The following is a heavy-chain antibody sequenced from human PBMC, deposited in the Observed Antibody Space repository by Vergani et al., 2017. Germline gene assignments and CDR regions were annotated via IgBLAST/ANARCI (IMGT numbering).Heavy chain of an antibody. J-gene: IGHJ2*01. D-gene: IGHD3-16*01. V-gene: IGHV4-39*01. Sequence: QLQLQESGPGLVKPSETLSLICTVPGGSINPSSSFWGWIRQSPGKGLEWIGSSNYVGRTYYIPSLQSRATVFVDTSKNQFSLNLTSVTAADTAVYYCASGRGDNWYFDLWGRGTLVTVSS. CDR2: SNYVGRT. CDR3: ASGRGDNWYFDL. CDR1: GGSINPSSSF.